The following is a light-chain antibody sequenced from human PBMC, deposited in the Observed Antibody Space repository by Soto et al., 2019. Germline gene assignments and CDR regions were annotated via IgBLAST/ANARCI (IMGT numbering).Light chain of an antibody. V-gene: IGLV2-14*01. Sequence: QSVLTQPASVSGSPGESITISCTGTGSDFGDYDYVSWYQHHPGKAPKLLIYEVSNRPSGVSNRFSGSKSGNTASLTISGLQAEDEADYFCSSFTGSQDYVFGNGTKVT. CDR2: EVS. CDR1: GSDFGDYDY. CDR3: SSFTGSQDYV. J-gene: IGLJ1*01.